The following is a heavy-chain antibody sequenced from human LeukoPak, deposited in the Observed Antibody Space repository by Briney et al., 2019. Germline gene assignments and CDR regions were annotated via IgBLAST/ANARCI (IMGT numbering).Heavy chain of an antibody. CDR1: GFTFSSYE. D-gene: IGHD2-2*01. J-gene: IGHJ4*02. V-gene: IGHV3-48*03. Sequence: GVSLRLSCAASGFTFSSYEMNWVRQAPGKGLEWVSYISSTSGSTIYYADSVKGRFTISRDNAKNSLYLQMNSLRAEDTAVYYCARRYCSSTSCLLDYWGQGTLVTVSS. CDR2: ISSTSGSTI. CDR3: ARRYCSSTSCLLDY.